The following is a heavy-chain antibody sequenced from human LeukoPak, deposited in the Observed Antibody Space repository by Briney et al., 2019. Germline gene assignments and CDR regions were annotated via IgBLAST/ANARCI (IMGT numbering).Heavy chain of an antibody. CDR1: GGSISSYY. CDR2: IYYSGST. V-gene: IGHV4-59*01. D-gene: IGHD2-21*01. CDR3: ASLAYCGGGRPCAFDI. J-gene: IGHJ3*02. Sequence: SETLSLTCTVSGGSISSYYWSWIRQPPGKGLEWIGYIYYSGSTNYNPSLKSRVTISVDTSKNQFSLKLSSVTAADTAVYYCASLAYCGGGRPCAFDIWGQGTMVTVSS.